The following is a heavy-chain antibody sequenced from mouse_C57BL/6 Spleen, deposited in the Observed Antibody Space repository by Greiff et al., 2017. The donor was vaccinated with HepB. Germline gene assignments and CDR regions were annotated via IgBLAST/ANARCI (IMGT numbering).Heavy chain of an antibody. V-gene: IGHV3-6*01. CDR2: ISYDGSN. D-gene: IGHD1-1*01. Sequence: ESGPGLVKPSQSLSLTCSVTGYSITSGYYWNWIRQFPGNKLEWMGYISYDGSNNYNPSLKNRISITRDTSKNQFFLKLNSVTTEDTATYYCARATVVAPPWFAYWGQGTLVTVSA. CDR1: GYSITSGYY. J-gene: IGHJ3*01. CDR3: ARATVVAPPWFAY.